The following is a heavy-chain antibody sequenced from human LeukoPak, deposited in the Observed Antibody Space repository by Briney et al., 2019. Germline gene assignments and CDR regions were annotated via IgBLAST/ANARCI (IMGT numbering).Heavy chain of an antibody. V-gene: IGHV4-30-2*01. CDR2: IFHTGTT. Sequence: SGTLSLTCTVSGGSISSDTSSYNWIRQPPGKGLEWIGYIFHTGTTYYSPSLKSRVTIAIDMSKNQFSPKLSSVTAADTAVYYCARGYSDYPYYFDNWGQGTLVTVSS. CDR3: ARGYSDYPYYFDN. J-gene: IGHJ4*02. CDR1: GGSISSDTSS. D-gene: IGHD5-12*01.